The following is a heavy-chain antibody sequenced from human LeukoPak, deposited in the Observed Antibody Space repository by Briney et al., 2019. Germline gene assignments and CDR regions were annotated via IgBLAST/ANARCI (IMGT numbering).Heavy chain of an antibody. CDR2: VSGNGQST. D-gene: IGHD6-25*01. Sequence: PGGSLRLSCATSGFTFTRYATSWVRQAPGRGLDWLSSVSGNGQSTFYADSVKGRFTISRDFSKNTLYLQMSNLRAEDTARYYCAKASDYNNYFDFWGQGILVTVSS. V-gene: IGHV3-23*01. CDR1: GFTFTRYA. CDR3: AKASDYNNYFDF. J-gene: IGHJ4*02.